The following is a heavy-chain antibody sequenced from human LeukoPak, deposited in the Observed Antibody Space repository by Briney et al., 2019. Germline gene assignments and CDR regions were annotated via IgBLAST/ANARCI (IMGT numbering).Heavy chain of an antibody. CDR2: IYYSGST. Sequence: PSETLSLTSTVSGGSISSYYWSWIRQTPGKGLEFIGYIYYSGSTNYNPSLKSRVTISVDTSKNQFSLRLSSVTAADTAVYYCATGDSSGWGGDRVQGTVVTVSS. CDR3: ATGDSSGWGGD. CDR1: GGSISSYY. V-gene: IGHV4-59*08. D-gene: IGHD6-19*01. J-gene: IGHJ4*02.